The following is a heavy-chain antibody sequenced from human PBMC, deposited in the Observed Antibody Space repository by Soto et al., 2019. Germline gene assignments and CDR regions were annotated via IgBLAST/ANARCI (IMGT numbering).Heavy chain of an antibody. CDR1: GFTFISYT. D-gene: IGHD6-13*01. V-gene: IGHV3-30-3*01. Sequence: GSLRLSCAASGFTFISYTMHWVRQAPGKGLEWVAVVSYDGNYKYYPESVKGRFTISRDNSKNTLYLQMNILRAEDTAVYYCARATFSSWRFDAFDIWGQGTMVTVSS. J-gene: IGHJ3*02. CDR2: VSYDGNYK. CDR3: ARATFSSWRFDAFDI.